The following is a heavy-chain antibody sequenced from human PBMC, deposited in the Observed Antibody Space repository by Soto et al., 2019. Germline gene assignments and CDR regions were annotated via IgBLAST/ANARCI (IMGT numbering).Heavy chain of an antibody. CDR3: AGAIAARPPNDYSYYMDV. CDR1: GGTFSSYT. D-gene: IGHD6-13*01. J-gene: IGHJ6*03. V-gene: IGHV1-69*02. CDR2: IIPILGIA. Sequence: QVQLVQSGAEVKKPGSSVKVSCKASGGTFSSYTISWVRQAPGQGLEWMGRIIPILGIANYAQKFQGRVTITADKSTSKADRELGSRRSEDTAGYYGAGAIAARPPNDYSYYMDVW.